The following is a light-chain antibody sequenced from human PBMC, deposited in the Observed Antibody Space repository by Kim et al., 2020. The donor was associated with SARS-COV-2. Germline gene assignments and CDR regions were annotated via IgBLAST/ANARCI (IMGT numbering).Light chain of an antibody. J-gene: IGKJ4*01. CDR2: DAS. V-gene: IGKV3-11*01. Sequence: LSPGERATLACRVSQSVTYYLAWYQQSPGQAPRLLIYDASKRATGIPARFSGTGSGTDFTLTISSLEPEDSAVYYCQQRFNWPLTFGGGTKVEIK. CDR1: QSVTYY. CDR3: QQRFNWPLT.